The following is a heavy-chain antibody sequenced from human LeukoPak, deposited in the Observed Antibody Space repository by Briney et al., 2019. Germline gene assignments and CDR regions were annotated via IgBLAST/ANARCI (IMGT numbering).Heavy chain of an antibody. CDR2: ISGSGGST. J-gene: IGHJ2*01. CDR1: GFTFSSYG. CDR3: ARERCSSTSCYPYYWYFDL. V-gene: IGHV3-23*01. Sequence: PGGSLRLSCAASGFTFSSYGMSWVRQAPGKGLEWVSAISGSGGSTYYADSLRGRFTISRDNAKNSLFLQMDSLRVEDTAVYYCARERCSSTSCYPYYWYFDLWGRGTLVTVSS. D-gene: IGHD2-2*01.